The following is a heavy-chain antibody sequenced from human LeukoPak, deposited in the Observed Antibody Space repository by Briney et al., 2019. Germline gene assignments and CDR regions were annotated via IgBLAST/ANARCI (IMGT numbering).Heavy chain of an antibody. J-gene: IGHJ4*02. CDR2: INHSGST. CDR3: ARGRKYVATIIN. Sequence: SETLSLTCAVYGGSFSGYYWSWIRQPPGKGLEWIGEINHSGSTNYNPSLKSRVTISVDTSKNQFSLKLSSVTAADTAVYYCARGRKYVATIINWGQGTLVTVSS. D-gene: IGHD5-24*01. CDR1: GGSFSGYY. V-gene: IGHV4-34*01.